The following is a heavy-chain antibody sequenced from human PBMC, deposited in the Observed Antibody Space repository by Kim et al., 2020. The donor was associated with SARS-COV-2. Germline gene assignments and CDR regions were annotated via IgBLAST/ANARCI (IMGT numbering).Heavy chain of an antibody. V-gene: IGHV3-48*04. J-gene: IGHJ4*02. CDR2: ISSSSRT. CDR1: GFTFSSYS. CDR3: ARGWGQYVGGPRVVPGGDFDY. Sequence: GGSLRLSCAASGFTFSSYSMNWVRQAPGKGLEWVSYISSSSRTYADSVKGRFTISRDNAKNSLYLQMNSLRAEDTAVYYCARGWGQYVGGPRVVPGGDFDYWGQGTLVTVSS. D-gene: IGHD1-26*01.